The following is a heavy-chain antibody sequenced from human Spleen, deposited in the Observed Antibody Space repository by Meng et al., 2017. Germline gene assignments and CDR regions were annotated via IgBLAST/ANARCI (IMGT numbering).Heavy chain of an antibody. CDR3: ARGPTTMAHDFDY. J-gene: IGHJ4*02. D-gene: IGHD4-11*01. CDR1: GGSFSDYY. V-gene: IGHV4-34*09. CDR2: INHSGST. Sequence: VQLQEAGPGLVKPSQTLSLTCAVSGGSFSDYYWSWIRQPPGKGLEWIGEINHSGSTNYNPSLESRATISVDTSQNNLSLKLSSVTAADSAVYYCARGPTTMAHDFDYWGQGTLVTVSS.